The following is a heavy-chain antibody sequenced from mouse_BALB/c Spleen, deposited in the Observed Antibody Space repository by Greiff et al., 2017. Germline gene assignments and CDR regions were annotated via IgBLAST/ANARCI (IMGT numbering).Heavy chain of an antibody. V-gene: IGHV5-6*01. CDR2: ISSGGGYT. CDR1: GFTFSSYG. CDR3: TRLKNGNYVDY. Sequence: EVQLVESGGDLVKPGGSLKLSCAASGFTFSSYGMPWVRQTPDKRLEWVATISSGGGYTDYPDSVKGRFTISRDNAKNTLYLQMSSLKSEDTAMYYCTRLKNGNYVDYWGQGTTLTVSS. D-gene: IGHD2-1*01. J-gene: IGHJ2*01.